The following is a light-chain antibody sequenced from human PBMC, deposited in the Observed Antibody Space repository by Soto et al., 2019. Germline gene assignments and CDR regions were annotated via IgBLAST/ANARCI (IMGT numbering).Light chain of an antibody. J-gene: IGKJ4*01. CDR1: RSVSTN. Sequence: DIILTQSPAIVSVSPGERATLSCRASRSVSTNLAWYQHKHGQAPRLLLFGASTRVTDIPPRYSCTGSGTEFTLTINYLKSEDFGIYYYQQYEKSVPPVTFGGGTKVEI. CDR2: GAS. CDR3: QQYEKSVPPVT. V-gene: IGKV3D-15*01.